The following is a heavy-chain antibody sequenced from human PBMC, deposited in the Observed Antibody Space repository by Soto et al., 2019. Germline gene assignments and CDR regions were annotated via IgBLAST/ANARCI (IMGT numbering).Heavy chain of an antibody. V-gene: IGHV4-61*05. CDR3: ARGLWFGDHYYYGMDV. CDR2: IYYSGST. Sequence: PSETLSLTCTVSGGSISSTSYYWGWIRQPPGKGLEWIGYIYYSGSTNYNPSLKSRVTISVDTSKNQFSLKLSSVTAADTAVYYCARGLWFGDHYYYGMDVWGQGTTVTVSS. D-gene: IGHD3-10*01. CDR1: GGSISSTSYY. J-gene: IGHJ6*02.